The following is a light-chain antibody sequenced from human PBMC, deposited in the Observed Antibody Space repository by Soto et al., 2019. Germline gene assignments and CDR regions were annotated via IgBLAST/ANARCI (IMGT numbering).Light chain of an antibody. CDR3: QQYNNWPYA. Sequence: EIVMTQSPATLSVSPGERATLSCRASQSVSSNLAWYQQKPGKAPRLLIYGASTRATGIPARFSGSGSGTAFTLTLSSLQSEDFAVYYCQQYNNWPYAFGQGTKLEIK. CDR2: GAS. CDR1: QSVSSN. J-gene: IGKJ2*01. V-gene: IGKV3-15*01.